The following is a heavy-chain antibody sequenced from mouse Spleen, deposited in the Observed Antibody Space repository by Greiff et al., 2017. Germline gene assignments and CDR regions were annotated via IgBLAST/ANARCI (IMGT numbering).Heavy chain of an antibody. CDR2: IDPANGNT. CDR3: ASGVRRGYWYFDV. J-gene: IGHJ1*01. D-gene: IGHD2-14*01. Sequence: EVKLVESGAELVKPGASVKLSCTASGFNIKDTYMHWVKQRPEQGLEWIGRIDPANGNTKYDPKFQGKATITADTSSNTAYLQLSSLTSEDTAVYYCASGVRRGYWYFDVWGAGTTVTVSS. V-gene: IGHV14-3*02. CDR1: GFNIKDTY.